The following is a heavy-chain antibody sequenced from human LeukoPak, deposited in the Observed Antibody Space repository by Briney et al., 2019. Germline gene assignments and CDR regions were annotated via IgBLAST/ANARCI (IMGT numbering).Heavy chain of an antibody. Sequence: ASVKVSCKASGYTFTSYDINWVRQATGQGLEWMGWMNPNSGNTGYAQKFQGRVTMTRNTSISTAYMELSSLRSEDTAVYYCARVRLGYDISGYYYDAFDIWGQETMVTASS. CDR1: GYTFTSYD. CDR2: MNPNSGNT. CDR3: ARVRLGYDISGYYYDAFDI. J-gene: IGHJ3*02. V-gene: IGHV1-8*01. D-gene: IGHD3-22*01.